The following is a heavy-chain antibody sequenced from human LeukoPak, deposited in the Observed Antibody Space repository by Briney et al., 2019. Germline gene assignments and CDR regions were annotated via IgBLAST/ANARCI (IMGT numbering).Heavy chain of an antibody. D-gene: IGHD6-13*01. V-gene: IGHV3-21*01. CDR1: GLSFKDYT. CDR3: ARTVGSSWPFDY. CDR2: ISALDAFI. J-gene: IGHJ4*02. Sequence: PGGSLRLSCVVSGLSFKDYTMKWVRQAPGKGLEWVSSISALDAFIYYADSMKGRFIISRDNAKNSLYLQMNSLRAEDTAVYYCARTVGSSWPFDYWGQGTLVTVSS.